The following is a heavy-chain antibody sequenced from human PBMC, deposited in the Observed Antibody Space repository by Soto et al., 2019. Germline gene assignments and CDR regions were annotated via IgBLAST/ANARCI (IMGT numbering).Heavy chain of an antibody. CDR3: ARARRDVTGDDAFDI. CDR1: GYTFTSYC. Sequence: ASVKVSCKASGYTFTSYCINWVRQATGQGLEWMGWMNPNSGNTGYAQKFQGRVTMTRNTSISTAYMELSSLRSEDTAVYYCARARRDVTGDDAFDIWGQGTMVTVSS. CDR2: MNPNSGNT. V-gene: IGHV1-8*01. D-gene: IGHD7-27*01. J-gene: IGHJ3*02.